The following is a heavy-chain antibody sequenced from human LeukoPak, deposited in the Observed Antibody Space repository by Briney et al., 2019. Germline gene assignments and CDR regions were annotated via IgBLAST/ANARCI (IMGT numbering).Heavy chain of an antibody. Sequence: ASVKVSCKASEGTFSSYTISWVRQAPGQGLEWMGRIIPILGIANYAQKFQGRVTITADKSTSTAYMELSSLRSEDTAVYYCATLTGTGPLPFDYWGQGTLVTVSS. J-gene: IGHJ4*02. D-gene: IGHD1-20*01. CDR1: EGTFSSYT. CDR2: IIPILGIA. V-gene: IGHV1-69*02. CDR3: ATLTGTGPLPFDY.